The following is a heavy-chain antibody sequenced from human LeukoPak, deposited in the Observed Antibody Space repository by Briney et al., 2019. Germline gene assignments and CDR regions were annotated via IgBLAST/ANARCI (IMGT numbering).Heavy chain of an antibody. CDR2: IYSGGST. V-gene: IGHV3-53*01. D-gene: IGHD5/OR15-5a*01. Sequence: GGSLRLSCAASGFTVSSNYMNWVRQAPGKGLEWVSIIYSGGSTFYADSVKGRFTISRDNSKNTLHLQMNSLRAEDTAVYYCARSNDAFDIWGQGTMVTVSS. J-gene: IGHJ3*02. CDR3: ARSNDAFDI. CDR1: GFTVSSNY.